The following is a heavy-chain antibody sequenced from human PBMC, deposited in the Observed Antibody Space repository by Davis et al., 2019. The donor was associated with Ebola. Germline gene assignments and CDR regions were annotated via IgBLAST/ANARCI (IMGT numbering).Heavy chain of an antibody. CDR1: GVSFSGYY. CDR3: AGGGGYGGYGMDV. Sequence: MPGGSLRLSCAVYGVSFSGYYWNWIRQPPGKGLEWIGEINHSGRTNYNPSLKSRVTMSVDTSKNQFSLRVRYVTAADTAVYYCAGGGGYGGYGMDVWGQGTTVTVSS. D-gene: IGHD6-25*01. CDR2: INHSGRT. V-gene: IGHV4-34*01. J-gene: IGHJ6*02.